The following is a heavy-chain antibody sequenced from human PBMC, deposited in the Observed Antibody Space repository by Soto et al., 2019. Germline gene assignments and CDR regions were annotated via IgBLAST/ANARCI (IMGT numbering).Heavy chain of an antibody. J-gene: IGHJ6*02. CDR2: ISGSGDST. D-gene: IGHD6-19*01. CDR3: AKDKAVAGSYGMDV. CDR1: GFSFSTYV. Sequence: PGGSLRLSCAASGFSFSTYVMDWVRQAPGKGLEWVSTISGSGDSTYFADSVKGRFTISRDNSNNTLYLQMNSLRAEDTAVYYCAKDKAVAGSYGMDVWGQGTTVTVSS. V-gene: IGHV3-23*01.